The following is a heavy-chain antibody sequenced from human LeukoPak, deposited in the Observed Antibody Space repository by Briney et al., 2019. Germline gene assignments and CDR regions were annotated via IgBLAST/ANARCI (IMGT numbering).Heavy chain of an antibody. D-gene: IGHD3-10*01. J-gene: IGHJ3*02. CDR1: GYTFTSNY. CDR2: ISTYNGNT. CDR3: ARGLLWDAFDI. V-gene: IGHV1-18*04. Sequence: ASVKVSCKAFGYTFTSNYMHWVRQAPGQGLEWMGWISTYNGNTNYAQKIQGRVTMTTDTSTSTAYMELRSLRSDDTAVYYCARGLLWDAFDIWGQGTMVTVSS.